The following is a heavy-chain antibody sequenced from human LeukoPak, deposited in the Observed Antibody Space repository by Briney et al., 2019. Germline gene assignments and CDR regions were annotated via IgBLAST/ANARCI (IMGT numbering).Heavy chain of an antibody. CDR1: GFTFSSYA. D-gene: IGHD6-6*01. V-gene: IGHV3-30*04. CDR3: ARADSSIAARLSRSSIFNYYYYMDV. CDR2: ISYDGSNK. Sequence: GRSLRLSCAASGFTFSSYAMHWVRQAPGKGLEWVAVISYDGSNKYYADSVKGRFTISRDNAKNSLYLQMNSLRAEDTAVYYCARADSSIAARLSRSSIFNYYYYMDVWGKGTTVTVSS. J-gene: IGHJ6*03.